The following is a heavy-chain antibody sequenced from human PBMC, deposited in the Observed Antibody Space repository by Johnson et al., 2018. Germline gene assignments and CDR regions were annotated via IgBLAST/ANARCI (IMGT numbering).Heavy chain of an antibody. J-gene: IGHJ6*02. CDR2: IWYDGRTK. CDR1: GFTFSSYG. V-gene: IGHV3-33*01. Sequence: QVQLVESGGGVVQPGRSLRVSCAVSGFTFSSYGMHWVRQAPGKGLEWVAIIWYDGRTKYYADSVKGRFTLSRDNSKNTLYLQMNSLTAEDTAGYYCAGDTTYYYDSSGYYYVNGMDVWGQGTTVTVSS. D-gene: IGHD3-22*01. CDR3: AGDTTYYYDSSGYYYVNGMDV.